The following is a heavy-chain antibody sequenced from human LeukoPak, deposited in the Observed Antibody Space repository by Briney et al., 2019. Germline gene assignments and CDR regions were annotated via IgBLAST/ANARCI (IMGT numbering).Heavy chain of an antibody. D-gene: IGHD6-13*01. CDR1: GGSFSAYH. CDR2: INHSGST. CDR3: ARVLFRRITTSTIAAAGRAFDI. V-gene: IGHV4-34*01. J-gene: IGHJ3*02. Sequence: SETLSLTCAVYGGSFSAYHWSWVRQPPGKGLEWIGEINHSGSTNYNPSLKSRVTISVDTSKNQLSLKLSSVTAADTAVYYCARVLFRRITTSTIAAAGRAFDIWGQGTMVTVSS.